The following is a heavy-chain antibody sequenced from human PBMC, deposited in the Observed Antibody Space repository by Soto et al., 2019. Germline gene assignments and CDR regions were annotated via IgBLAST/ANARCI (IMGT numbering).Heavy chain of an antibody. Sequence: LSLTCAVYCGSFSGYYWSWIRQPPGKGLEWIGEINHSGITNYNPSLKSRVTISVDTAKNQFSLKLSSVTAADTAVYYCARIGFAGAAGAGRKVYYYYGMDVWGQGTTVTVSS. D-gene: IGHD6-13*01. CDR2: INHSGIT. J-gene: IGHJ6*02. CDR1: CGSFSGYY. CDR3: ARIGFAGAAGAGRKVYYYYGMDV. V-gene: IGHV4-34*01.